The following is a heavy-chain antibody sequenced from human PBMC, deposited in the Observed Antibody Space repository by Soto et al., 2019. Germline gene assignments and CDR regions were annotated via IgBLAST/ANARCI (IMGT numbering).Heavy chain of an antibody. V-gene: IGHV4-59*01. J-gene: IGHJ6*02. CDR1: GGSISGYY. Sequence: SETLSLTCTVSGGSISGYYWSWIRQPPGKGLEWIGYIFYRGKTLYNPSLQSRVTISVDTSKNQFSLRLSSVTAADTAVYYCTRHAIIPKLQYGMDVWGQGASVTVSS. D-gene: IGHD2-15*01. CDR3: TRHAIIPKLQYGMDV. CDR2: IFYRGKT.